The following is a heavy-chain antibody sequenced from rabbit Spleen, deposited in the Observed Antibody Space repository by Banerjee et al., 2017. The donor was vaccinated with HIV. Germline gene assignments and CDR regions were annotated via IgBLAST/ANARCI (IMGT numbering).Heavy chain of an antibody. CDR1: GFDLSSYYY. J-gene: IGHJ4*01. D-gene: IGHD1-1*01. CDR2: INTYTAKS. Sequence: QSLEESGGDLVKPGASLTLTCTASGFDLSSYYYMCWVRQAPGKGLEWIACINTYTAKSVYATWATGRFTISRTSSTTVTLRMTSLTAADRAAYFCARDLVGVIGWNFYLWGQGTLVTVS. CDR3: ARDLVGVIGWNFYL. V-gene: IGHV1S40*01.